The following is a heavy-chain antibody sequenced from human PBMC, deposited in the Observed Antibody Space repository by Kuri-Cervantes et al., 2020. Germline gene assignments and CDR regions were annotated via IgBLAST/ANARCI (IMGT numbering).Heavy chain of an antibody. J-gene: IGHJ4*02. CDR2: IYYSGST. V-gene: IGHV4-59*12. CDR1: GGSISGYY. CDR3: ARDLFIYGDYFG. D-gene: IGHD4-17*01. Sequence: SETLSLTCTVSGGSISGYYWSWIRQPPGKGLEWIGYIYYSGSTNYNPSLKSRVTISVDTSKNQFSLKLSSVTAADTAVYYCARDLFIYGDYFGWGQGTLVTVSS.